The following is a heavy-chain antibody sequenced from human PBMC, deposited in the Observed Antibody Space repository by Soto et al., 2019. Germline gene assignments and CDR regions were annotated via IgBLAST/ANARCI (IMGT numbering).Heavy chain of an antibody. CDR2: IIPIFGTA. CDR1: GDTFSSYA. D-gene: IGHD6-13*01. Sequence: SVKGACKASGDTFSSYAISWVRQTPGQGLEWMGGIIPIFGTANYAQKFQGRVTITADESTSTAYMELSSLRSEDTAVYYCPRAVAAAGTPTFDPWGQGTLVTVSS. CDR3: PRAVAAAGTPTFDP. J-gene: IGHJ5*02. V-gene: IGHV1-69*13.